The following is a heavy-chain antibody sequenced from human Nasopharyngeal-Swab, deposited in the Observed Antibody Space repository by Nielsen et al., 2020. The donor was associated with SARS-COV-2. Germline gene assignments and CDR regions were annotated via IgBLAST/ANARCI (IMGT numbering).Heavy chain of an antibody. D-gene: IGHD3-10*01. V-gene: IGHV4-34*01. Sequence: SETLSLTCAVYGGSFSGYYWSWIRQPPGKGLEWIGEINHSGSTNYNPSLKSRVTISVDTSKNQFSLKLSSVTAADTAVYYCARVRMVRGPLYYYYYGMDVRGQGTTVTVSS. CDR2: INHSGST. CDR3: ARVRMVRGPLYYYYYGMDV. J-gene: IGHJ6*02. CDR1: GGSFSGYY.